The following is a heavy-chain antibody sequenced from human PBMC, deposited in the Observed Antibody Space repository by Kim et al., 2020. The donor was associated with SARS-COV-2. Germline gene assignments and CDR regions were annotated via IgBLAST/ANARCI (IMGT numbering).Heavy chain of an antibody. CDR3: ARGSSYYYDSSGYPPPGYFQH. CDR1: GFTFSSYS. CDR2: ISSSSSTI. J-gene: IGHJ1*01. V-gene: IGHV3-48*02. D-gene: IGHD3-22*01. Sequence: GGSLRLSCAASGFTFSSYSMKWVRQAPGKGLEWVSHISSSSSTIYYADSVKGRFTISRDNAKNSLYLQMNSLRDEDTAVYYCARGSSYYYDSSGYPPPGYFQHWGQGTLVTVSS.